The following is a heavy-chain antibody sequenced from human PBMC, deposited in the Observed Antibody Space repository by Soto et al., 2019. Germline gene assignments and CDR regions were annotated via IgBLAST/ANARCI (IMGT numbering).Heavy chain of an antibody. CDR3: ARDRESGNRQQLPDY. CDR2: IWYDGSNK. CDR1: GFTFSSYG. Sequence: QVQLVESGGGVVQPGRSLRLSCAASGFTFSSYGMHWVRQAPGKGLEWVAVIWYDGSNKYYADSVKGRFTISRDNSKNTLYLQMTSLRAEDTAVYYCARDRESGNRQQLPDYWGQGTLVTVSS. V-gene: IGHV3-33*01. J-gene: IGHJ4*02. D-gene: IGHD6-13*01.